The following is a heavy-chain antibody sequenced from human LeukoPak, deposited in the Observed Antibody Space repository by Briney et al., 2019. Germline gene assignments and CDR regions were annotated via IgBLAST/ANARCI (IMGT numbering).Heavy chain of an antibody. CDR1: GGSFSGYY. CDR3: ARGSDTAAGLY. Sequence: SETLSLTCAVCGGSFSGYYWSWIRQPPGKGLEWIGEINHSGSTNYNPSLKSRVSISVDSSKNQFSLKVSSVTAADTAVYYCARGSDTAAGLYWGQGTLVTVSP. V-gene: IGHV4-34*01. CDR2: INHSGST. D-gene: IGHD6-13*01. J-gene: IGHJ4*02.